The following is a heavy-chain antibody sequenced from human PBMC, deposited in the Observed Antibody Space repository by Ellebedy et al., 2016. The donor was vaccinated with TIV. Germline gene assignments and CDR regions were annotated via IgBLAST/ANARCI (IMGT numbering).Heavy chain of an antibody. CDR2: INPSGDST. CDR1: GYTFTSYY. J-gene: IGHJ5*02. CDR3: ARGYCSGGSCYDWFDP. V-gene: IGHV1-46*01. D-gene: IGHD2-15*01. Sequence: ASVKVSCKASGYTFTSYYMIWVRQAPGQGLEWMGIINPSGDSTTYAQRFQGRVTMTRDTSTSTLYMELSSLRSEDTAVYYCARGYCSGGSCYDWFDPWGQGTLVTVSS.